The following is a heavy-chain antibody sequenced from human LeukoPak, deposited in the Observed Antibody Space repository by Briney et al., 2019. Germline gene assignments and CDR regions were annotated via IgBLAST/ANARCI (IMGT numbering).Heavy chain of an antibody. V-gene: IGHV1-2*02. J-gene: IGHJ4*02. CDR1: GYTFTGNY. CDR3: ARLPYGKEIDY. Sequence: ASVKVSCTASGYTFTGNYMHWLRQAPGQGLEWMGWINPNSGGTNYAQKFQGRVTMTRDTSISTAYMELSRLRSDDTAVYYCARLPYGKEIDYWGQGTLVTVSS. D-gene: IGHD4-17*01. CDR2: INPNSGGT.